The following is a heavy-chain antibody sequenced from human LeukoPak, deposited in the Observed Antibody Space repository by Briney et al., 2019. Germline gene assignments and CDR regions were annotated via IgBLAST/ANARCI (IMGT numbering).Heavy chain of an antibody. CDR2: VDPEDGET. V-gene: IGHV1-69-2*01. CDR3: ATGVSSSSGYNWFDP. CDR1: GYTSTDYY. Sequence: TVKISCKVSGYTSTDYYMYWVQQAPGKGLEWIGLVDPEDGETIYAEKLQGRVTVTADTSTDTAYMELGSLRSEDTAVYYCATGVSSSSGYNWFDPWGQGILVTVSS. D-gene: IGHD6-6*01. J-gene: IGHJ5*02.